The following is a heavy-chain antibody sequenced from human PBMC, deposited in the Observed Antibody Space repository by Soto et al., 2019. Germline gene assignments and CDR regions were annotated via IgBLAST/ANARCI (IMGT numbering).Heavy chain of an antibody. V-gene: IGHV3-23*01. CDR1: GFTFSSYA. D-gene: IGHD6-13*01. CDR2: ISGSGTST. CDR3: ARDRYSSSA. J-gene: IGHJ4*02. Sequence: GGSLRLSCAASGFTFSSYAMRWVRQAPGKGLQWVSAISGSGTSTFYADSVKGRFTISRDNSKNTLYLQMDSLRVEDTAVYYCARDRYSSSAWGQGTLVTVSS.